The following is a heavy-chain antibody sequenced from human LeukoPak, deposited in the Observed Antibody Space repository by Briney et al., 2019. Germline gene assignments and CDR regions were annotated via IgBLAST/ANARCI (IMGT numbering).Heavy chain of an antibody. CDR3: ARGTNVELLDY. CDR2: ISSSSSYI. J-gene: IGHJ4*02. Sequence: GGPLRLSCAASGFTFSNYWMHWVRQAPGKGREGVSSISSSSSYIYYADSVKGRFTISRDNAKNSLYLQMNSLRAEDTAVYYCARGTNVELLDYWGQGTLVTVSS. CDR1: GFTFSNYW. D-gene: IGHD1-26*01. V-gene: IGHV3-21*01.